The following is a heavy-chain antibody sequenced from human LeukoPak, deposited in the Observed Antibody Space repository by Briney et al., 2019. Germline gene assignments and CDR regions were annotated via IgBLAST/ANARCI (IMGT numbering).Heavy chain of an antibody. J-gene: IGHJ5*02. V-gene: IGHV1-69*01. CDR2: IIPIFGTA. Sequence: SVKVSCKASGGTFSSYAISWVRQAPGQGLEWMGGIIPIFGTANYAQKFQGRATITADESTSTAYMELSSLRSEDTAVYYCARERDIVVVPAAGNWFDPWGQGTLVTVSS. CDR3: ARERDIVVVPAAGNWFDP. CDR1: GGTFSSYA. D-gene: IGHD2-2*01.